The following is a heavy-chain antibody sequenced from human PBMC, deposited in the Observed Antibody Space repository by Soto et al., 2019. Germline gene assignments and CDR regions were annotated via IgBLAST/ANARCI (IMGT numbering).Heavy chain of an antibody. V-gene: IGHV5-51*01. J-gene: IGHJ6*02. CDR1: GYKFASYW. D-gene: IGHD3-10*01. CDR3: GRIGDGGRGKYYFYYGLDV. Sequence: GESLKISCEGPGYKFASYWIDLVRPMPGKGLEVMGIFYPGDSDHRYSPSLQGPVTIPDDKSFRPPYLPWSSLKASDSATYYCGRIGDGGRGKYYFYYGLDVWGQGTTVTVSS. CDR2: FYPGDSDH.